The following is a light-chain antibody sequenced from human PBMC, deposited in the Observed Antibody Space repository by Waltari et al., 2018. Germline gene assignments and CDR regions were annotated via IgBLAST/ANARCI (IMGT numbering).Light chain of an antibody. CDR3: QHYDSYSAT. CDR2: KAS. J-gene: IGKJ1*01. CDR1: QSITRW. Sequence: DIQMTQSPSTLSASVGDRVTITCRARQSITRWLAWYQQKTGKAPKLLIYKASILESGVPSRFSGGGSGTEFTLTISILQPDDFATYYCQHYDSYSATFGLGTKVEIK. V-gene: IGKV1-5*03.